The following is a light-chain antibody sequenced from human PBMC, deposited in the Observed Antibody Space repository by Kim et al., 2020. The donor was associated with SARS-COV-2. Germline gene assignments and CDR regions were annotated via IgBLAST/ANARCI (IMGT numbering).Light chain of an antibody. CDR2: AVT. Sequence: GQSIAVSCTGTNRDVGTWNHVSWDQHHPGKAPKLLIYAVTKRPSGVSHRFSGSKSGNTASLTISGLQGEDEADYYCSSYTSSSTYVFGTGTKVTVL. CDR1: NRDVGTWNH. J-gene: IGLJ1*01. V-gene: IGLV2-14*03. CDR3: SSYTSSSTYV.